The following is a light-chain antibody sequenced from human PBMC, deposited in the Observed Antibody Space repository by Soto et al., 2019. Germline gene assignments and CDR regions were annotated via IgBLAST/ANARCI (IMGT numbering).Light chain of an antibody. CDR1: RSDIGYYDF. CDR3: CSYAGSYTWL. V-gene: IGLV2-11*01. Sequence: QSVLTQPRSMSGSPGQSVTISCTGTRSDIGYYDFVSWYHHRPGKVPKLIIFDVSGRPSGVPDRFSGSKSANTASLTISGLQDEDEGVYYCCSYAGSYTWLFGRGTKLTVL. CDR2: DVS. J-gene: IGLJ3*02.